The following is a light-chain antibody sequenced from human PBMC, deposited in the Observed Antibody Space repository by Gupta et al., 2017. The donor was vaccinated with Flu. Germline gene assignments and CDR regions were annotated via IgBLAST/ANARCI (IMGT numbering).Light chain of an antibody. CDR1: QTIASY. Sequence: DIQMTQSPSSLSASVGDSVTITCRASQTIASYLNWYQQKPGKAPKLLIYAASKLEGGVPPRFGGSGSATDFTLTITDVHPEDVATYYCQQFYSLPWTFGQGTNV. CDR2: AAS. J-gene: IGKJ1*01. CDR3: QQFYSLPWT. V-gene: IGKV1-39*01.